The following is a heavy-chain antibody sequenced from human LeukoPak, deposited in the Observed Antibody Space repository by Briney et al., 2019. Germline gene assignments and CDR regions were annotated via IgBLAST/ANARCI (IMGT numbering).Heavy chain of an antibody. Sequence: GGSLRLSCTASVFTFSVAWMTWVRQAPGKGLEWVANIREDGTEKNYVDSVKGRFTISRDNAKNSLFLQMSNLRDDDTAIYYCARHVGISFWGQGTLVTVFS. CDR1: VFTFSVAW. J-gene: IGHJ4*02. D-gene: IGHD7-27*01. CDR2: IREDGTEK. V-gene: IGHV3-7*01. CDR3: ARHVGISF.